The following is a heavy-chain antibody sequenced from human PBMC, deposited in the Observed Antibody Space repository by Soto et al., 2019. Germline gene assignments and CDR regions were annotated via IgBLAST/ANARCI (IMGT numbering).Heavy chain of an antibody. Sequence: GGSLRLSCAASGFTLSSCGMHWVRQTPGRGLDWVALLSYDGTNTYYADSVRGRFTISRDSSTNTLYLQMNSLRPEDTAVYYCVKDRYSGSRGPFDYWGQGTLVTVSS. CDR3: VKDRYSGSRGPFDY. CDR1: GFTLSSCG. V-gene: IGHV3-30*18. D-gene: IGHD6-13*01. CDR2: LSYDGTNT. J-gene: IGHJ4*02.